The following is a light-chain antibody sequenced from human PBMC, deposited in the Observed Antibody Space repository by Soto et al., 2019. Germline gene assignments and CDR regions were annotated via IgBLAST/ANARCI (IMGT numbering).Light chain of an antibody. CDR3: QQSYSTRWT. V-gene: IGKV1-39*01. CDR2: AAS. CDR1: QSVSIW. J-gene: IGKJ1*01. Sequence: DIQMTQSPSTLSASVGDRVTISCRASQSVSIWLAWYQQKPGKAPKLLIYAASSLQSGVPSRFSGSGSGTDFTLTISSLQPEDFATYYCQQSYSTRWTFGQGTKVDIK.